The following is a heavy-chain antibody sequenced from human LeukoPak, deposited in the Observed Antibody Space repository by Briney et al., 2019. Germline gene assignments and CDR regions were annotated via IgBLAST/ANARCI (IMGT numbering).Heavy chain of an antibody. CDR3: ARSGTYQYSSTSDY. J-gene: IGHJ4*02. CDR2: IDHSGTT. CDR1: GASFRNYY. V-gene: IGHV4-34*01. Sequence: SETLSLTCAVYGASFRNYYWSWIRQTPGKGLEWIGEIDHSGTTNYNPSLKSRVTISLDTSKNQFSLKVTSVTAADTAVYFCARSGTYQYSSTSDYWGQGTLVTVSS. D-gene: IGHD6-13*01.